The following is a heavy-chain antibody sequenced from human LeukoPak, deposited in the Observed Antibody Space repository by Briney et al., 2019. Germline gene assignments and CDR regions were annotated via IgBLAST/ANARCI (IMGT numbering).Heavy chain of an antibody. D-gene: IGHD5-18*01. V-gene: IGHV1-18*01. CDR3: AREGRVDSAVVLFDY. Sequence: GASVKVSCKASGYTFTSYGISWVRQAPGQGLEWMGWISAYNGNTNYAQKLQGRVTMTTDTSTSTAYMELRRLRSDDTAVCYCAREGRVDSAVVLFDYWGQGTLVTVSS. CDR2: ISAYNGNT. CDR1: GYTFTSYG. J-gene: IGHJ4*02.